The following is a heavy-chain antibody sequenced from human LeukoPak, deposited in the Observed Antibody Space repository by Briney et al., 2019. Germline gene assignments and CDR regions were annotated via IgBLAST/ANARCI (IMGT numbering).Heavy chain of an antibody. CDR1: GGTFSSYA. V-gene: IGHV1-69*04. Sequence: GSSVKVSCKASGGTFSSYAISWVRQAPGQGLEWMGRIIPIFGIANYAQKFQGRVTITADKSTSTAYMELSSLRFEDTAVYYCASWRVGATHYYYYYGMDVWGQGTTVTVSS. J-gene: IGHJ6*02. CDR3: ASWRVGATHYYYYYGMDV. D-gene: IGHD1-26*01. CDR2: IIPIFGIA.